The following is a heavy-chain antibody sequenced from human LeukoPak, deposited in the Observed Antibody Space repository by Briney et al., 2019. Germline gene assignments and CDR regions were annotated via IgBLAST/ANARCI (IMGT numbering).Heavy chain of an antibody. D-gene: IGHD6-19*01. CDR2: IYYSVGT. J-gene: IGHJ4*02. Sequence: SQTLSLTCTLSGGAITRGGYSSSWIRQHPRKGLGWSGCIYYSVGTTYTPSLTSRVNISVDTSKNPFSLKLSSVTAARTASYFCDRGGWALDYWGQGSMVSVCS. CDR1: GGAITRGGYS. CDR3: DRGGWALDY. V-gene: IGHV4-31*03.